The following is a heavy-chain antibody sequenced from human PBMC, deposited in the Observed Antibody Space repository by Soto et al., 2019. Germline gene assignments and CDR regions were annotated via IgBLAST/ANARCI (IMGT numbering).Heavy chain of an antibody. CDR2: IFYSGST. Sequence: SETLSLTCTVSGDSISSSNYFWGWIRQPPGKGLEWIGTIFYSGSTYYNPPLKSRVTISVDTSKNQFSLKLTSVTAADTAVYYCARGSVWFGENHWGQGTLVTVSS. CDR1: GDSISSSNYF. V-gene: IGHV4-39*01. J-gene: IGHJ4*02. CDR3: ARGSVWFGENH. D-gene: IGHD3-10*01.